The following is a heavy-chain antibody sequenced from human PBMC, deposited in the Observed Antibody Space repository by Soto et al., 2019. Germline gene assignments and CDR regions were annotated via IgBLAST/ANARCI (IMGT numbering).Heavy chain of an antibody. J-gene: IGHJ4*02. Sequence: GGSLRLSCAASGFTFSNYWMHWVRLPPGKGLLWVSRINIGGSATNYAGSVKGRFTISRDNSRNTLDLQMNSLRAEDTAVYYCAKDTYYYDRSGYYTYDHWGQGTQVTVSS. V-gene: IGHV3-74*01. CDR3: AKDTYYYDRSGYYTYDH. CDR1: GFTFSNYW. D-gene: IGHD3-22*01. CDR2: INIGGSAT.